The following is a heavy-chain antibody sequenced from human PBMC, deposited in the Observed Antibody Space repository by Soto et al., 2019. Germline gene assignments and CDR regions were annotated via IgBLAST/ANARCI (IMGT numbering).Heavy chain of an antibody. D-gene: IGHD6-19*01. CDR2: VSHDGRNT. J-gene: IGHJ4*02. Sequence: VQLVESGGGVVQPGRSLRLSCSTSGFTFGDNARHWVRQAPGKGLEWVAVVSHDGRNTHYADSVKGRFTISRDSSKNTVSLEMTSLRAEDTAVYYCAKGGRQWLVTSDFNYWGQGALVTVSS. CDR3: AKGGRQWLVTSDFNY. CDR1: GFTFGDNA. V-gene: IGHV3-30*18.